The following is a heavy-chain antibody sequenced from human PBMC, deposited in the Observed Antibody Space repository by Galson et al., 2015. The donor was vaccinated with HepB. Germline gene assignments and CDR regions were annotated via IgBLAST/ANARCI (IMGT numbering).Heavy chain of an antibody. CDR3: AKPRYYYGDFDY. J-gene: IGHJ4*02. D-gene: IGHD3-10*01. CDR1: GFTFRSYA. CDR2: IIYNGDTT. Sequence: SLRLSCAASGFTFRSYAMSWARQAPGKGLEWVSTIIYNGDTTYYADSVKGRFTISRDNSKNTLYLQMNSLSPEDTAVYYCAKPRYYYGDFDYWGQGTLVTVSS. V-gene: IGHV3-23*01.